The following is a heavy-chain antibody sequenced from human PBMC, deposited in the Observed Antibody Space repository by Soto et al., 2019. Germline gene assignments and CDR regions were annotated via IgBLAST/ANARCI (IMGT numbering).Heavy chain of an antibody. J-gene: IGHJ4*02. CDR3: AVLNIAAGVDF. V-gene: IGHV3-7*01. D-gene: IGHD6-25*01. Sequence: EEQLVESGGGLVQPGGSLRLSCAASGFIFSNFWINWVRQAPGKGLEWVASINQDGSKKYYVDSVKCRFTISRDNAKNPLYLVMNTLKDDDTAVYYCAVLNIAAGVDFWGQGTLVTVSS. CDR2: INQDGSKK. CDR1: GFIFSNFW.